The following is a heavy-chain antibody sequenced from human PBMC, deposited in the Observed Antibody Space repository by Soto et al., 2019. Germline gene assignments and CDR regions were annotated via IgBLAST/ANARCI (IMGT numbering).Heavy chain of an antibody. Sequence: EVQLVESGGVLVKPGGSLRLSCAAAGFTFSSYSMNWVRQAPGKGLEWVSSISSSSRYIYYADSVKGRFTISRDNAKNSLYLQMNSLRAEDTAVYYCARMGSQRYYYYGMDVWGQGTTVTVSS. CDR3: ARMGSQRYYYYGMDV. J-gene: IGHJ6*02. CDR2: ISSSSRYI. CDR1: GFTFSSYS. D-gene: IGHD6-25*01. V-gene: IGHV3-21*06.